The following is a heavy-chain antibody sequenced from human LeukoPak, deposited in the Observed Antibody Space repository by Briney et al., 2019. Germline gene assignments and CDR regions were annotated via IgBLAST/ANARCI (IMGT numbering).Heavy chain of an antibody. D-gene: IGHD1-1*01. Sequence: SETLSLTCTVSGYSISSGYFWGWIRQPPGQGLEWIGSFYHSGITYYNPSLKSRVTISVEMSKNQFSLKLSSVTAADTAVYFCARRAYSAAYWKHFDYWGQGTLVTVSS. CDR3: ARRAYSAAYWKHFDY. V-gene: IGHV4-38-2*02. J-gene: IGHJ4*02. CDR1: GYSISSGYF. CDR2: FYHSGIT.